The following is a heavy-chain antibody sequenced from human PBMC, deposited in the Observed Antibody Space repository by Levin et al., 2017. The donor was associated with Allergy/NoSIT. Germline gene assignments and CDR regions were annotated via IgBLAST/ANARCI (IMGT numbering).Heavy chain of an antibody. CDR2: IYHSGST. J-gene: IGHJ6*02. Sequence: SETLSLTCTVSGGSVSGGPYFWSWIRQPPGKGLEWIGHIYHSGSTKYNPSLKSRVTISVDTSNNQFSLKLTSVTAADTAVYYWAREKAIPAGNDFYDYGMDVWGQGTTVTVSS. V-gene: IGHV4-61*01. D-gene: IGHD2-2*01. CDR1: GGSVSGGPYF. CDR3: AREKAIPAGNDFYDYGMDV.